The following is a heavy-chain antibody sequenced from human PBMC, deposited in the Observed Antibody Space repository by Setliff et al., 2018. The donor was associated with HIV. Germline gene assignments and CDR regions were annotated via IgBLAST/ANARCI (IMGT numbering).Heavy chain of an antibody. CDR1: GYTFTSYG. CDR3: ARGPPIVVVPAALLTFDY. CDR2: ISAYNGNT. Sequence: ASVKVSCKASGYTFTSYGISWVRQAPGQWLEWMGWISAYNGNTNYAQKLQGRVTMTTDTSTSTAYMELRSLRSDDTAVYYCARGPPIVVVPAALLTFDYWGQGTLVTVSS. D-gene: IGHD2-2*01. J-gene: IGHJ4*02. V-gene: IGHV1-18*01.